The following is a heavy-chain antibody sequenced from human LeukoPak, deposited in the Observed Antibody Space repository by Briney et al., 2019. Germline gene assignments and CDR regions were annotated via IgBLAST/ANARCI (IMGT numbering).Heavy chain of an antibody. CDR2: IIPILGIA. CDR1: GGTFSSYA. D-gene: IGHD6-13*01. J-gene: IGHJ5*02. Sequence: ASVKVSCKASGGTFSSYAISWVRQAPGQELEWMGRIIPILGIANYAQKFQGRVTITADKSTSTAYMELSSLRSEDTAVYYCAREEQRLVRNWFDPWGQGTLVTVSS. CDR3: AREEQRLVRNWFDP. V-gene: IGHV1-69*04.